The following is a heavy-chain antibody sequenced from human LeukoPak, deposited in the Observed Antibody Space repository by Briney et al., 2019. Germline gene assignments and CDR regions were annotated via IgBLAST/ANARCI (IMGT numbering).Heavy chain of an antibody. CDR3: ATDQWSSNWFDP. J-gene: IGHJ5*02. CDR2: FDPEDGET. D-gene: IGHD2-15*01. Sequence: ASVKVSCKVSGYTLTELSMHWVRQAPGKGLEWMGGFDPEDGETIYVQKFQGRVTMAEDTSTDTAYMELSSLRSEDTAVYYCATDQWSSNWFDPWGQGTLVTVSS. V-gene: IGHV1-24*01. CDR1: GYTLTELS.